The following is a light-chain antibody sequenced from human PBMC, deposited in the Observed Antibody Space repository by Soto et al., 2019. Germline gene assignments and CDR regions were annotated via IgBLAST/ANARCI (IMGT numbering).Light chain of an antibody. CDR1: QSISSW. V-gene: IGKV1-5*01. CDR2: DAS. J-gene: IGKJ3*01. Sequence: DIQMTQSPSTLSASVGDRVTITCRASQSISSWLAWYQQKPGKAPKLLIYDASSLESGVPSRFSGSGSGTEFTLTISSLQPDDFATYYCQQYISSSPFTFGPGTKVDIK. CDR3: QQYISSSPFT.